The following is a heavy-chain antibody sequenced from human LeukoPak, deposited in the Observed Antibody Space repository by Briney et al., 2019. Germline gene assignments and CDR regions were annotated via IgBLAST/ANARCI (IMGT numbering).Heavy chain of an antibody. D-gene: IGHD3-9*01. J-gene: IGHJ4*02. V-gene: IGHV3-30*02. Sequence: GGSLRLSCAASGFTFSSYGMHWVRQAPGKGLEWVTFIRYDGSNKYYADSVKRRFTISRDNSKNTLYLQMNSLRAEDTAVYYCAKGGSLTTYYVLDYWGQGTLVTVSS. CDR2: IRYDGSNK. CDR3: AKGGSLTTYYVLDY. CDR1: GFTFSSYG.